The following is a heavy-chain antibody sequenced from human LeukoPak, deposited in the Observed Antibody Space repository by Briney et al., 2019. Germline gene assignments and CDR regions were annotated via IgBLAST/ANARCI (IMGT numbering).Heavy chain of an antibody. Sequence: PGGSLRLSCAASGFTFSDYYMSWIRQAPGKGLKWVSYISSGGRTIYYADSVKGRFTMSRDNAKNSLYLQMNSLRAEDTAVYFCARRSGVAVAGAFDYWGQGTLVTVSS. CDR2: ISSGGRTI. J-gene: IGHJ4*02. D-gene: IGHD6-19*01. V-gene: IGHV3-11*01. CDR1: GFTFSDYY. CDR3: ARRSGVAVAGAFDY.